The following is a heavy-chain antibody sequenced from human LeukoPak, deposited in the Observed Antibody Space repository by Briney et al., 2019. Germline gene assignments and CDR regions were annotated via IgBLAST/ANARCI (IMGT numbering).Heavy chain of an antibody. D-gene: IGHD1-26*01. V-gene: IGHV3-48*04. Sequence: SGGSLRLSCAASGFTFSSYSMNWVRQAPGKGLEWVSYISSSGSTIYYADSVKGRFTISRDNAKNSLYLQMNSLRAEDTAVYYCARIGVVAYSGGYWGQGTLVTVSS. J-gene: IGHJ4*02. CDR3: ARIGVVAYSGGY. CDR1: GFTFSSYS. CDR2: ISSSGSTI.